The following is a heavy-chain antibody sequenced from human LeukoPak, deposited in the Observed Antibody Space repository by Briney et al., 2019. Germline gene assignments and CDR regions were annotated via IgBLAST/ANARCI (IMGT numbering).Heavy chain of an antibody. Sequence: KPGGSLRLSCAASGFTFSDYYMSWIRQAPGKGLEWVSYISSSGSTIYYADSVKGRFTISRDNAKNSLYLQMNSLRAEDTAVYYCARDPLKWELREYYFDYWGQGTLVTVSS. D-gene: IGHD1-26*01. CDR2: ISSSGSTI. J-gene: IGHJ4*02. CDR1: GFTFSDYY. CDR3: ARDPLKWELREYYFDY. V-gene: IGHV3-11*04.